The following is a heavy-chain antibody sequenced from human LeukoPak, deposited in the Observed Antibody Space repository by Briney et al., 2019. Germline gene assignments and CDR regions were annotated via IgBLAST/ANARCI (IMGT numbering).Heavy chain of an antibody. CDR2: INPDGIKR. Sequence: GGSLRLSCAVSGLTFSSSWMDWVRQAPGKGLEWVASINPDGIKRYSADSVKGRFTISRDNARNSLYLQMDSLRVEDTAFHYCARDLAFSRLDYWGQGVLVTVSS. J-gene: IGHJ4*02. CDR1: GLTFSSSW. CDR3: ARDLAFSRLDY. V-gene: IGHV3-7*01. D-gene: IGHD2/OR15-2a*01.